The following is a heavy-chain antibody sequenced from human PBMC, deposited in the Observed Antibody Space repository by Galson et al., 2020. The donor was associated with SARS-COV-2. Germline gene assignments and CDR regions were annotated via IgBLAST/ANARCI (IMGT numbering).Heavy chain of an antibody. J-gene: IGHJ3*01. D-gene: IGHD6-19*01. CDR2: INTGNGYP. CDR1: GYTFTTYA. Sequence: ASVKVYCKASGYTFTTYAIHWVRQDPGQRPEWLGWINTGNGYPKLSQNFQNRVTMTRDTAATTVYLEVTNLKFEDTAIYYCASRILQAVVFDVWGQGTMVTVSS. CDR3: ASRILQAVVFDV. V-gene: IGHV1-3*04.